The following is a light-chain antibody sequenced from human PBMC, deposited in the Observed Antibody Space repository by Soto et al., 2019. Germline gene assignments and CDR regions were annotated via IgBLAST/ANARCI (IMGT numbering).Light chain of an antibody. Sequence: DIQMTQSPSTLSASVGDRVTITCRASQSISSWLAWYQQKTGKDPKLLIYKASSWESGVPSRFSGSGSGTEFTLTISSLQPDDFATYYCQQYDSYSQTFGQGTKVEIK. CDR3: QQYDSYSQT. V-gene: IGKV1-5*03. CDR2: KAS. CDR1: QSISSW. J-gene: IGKJ1*01.